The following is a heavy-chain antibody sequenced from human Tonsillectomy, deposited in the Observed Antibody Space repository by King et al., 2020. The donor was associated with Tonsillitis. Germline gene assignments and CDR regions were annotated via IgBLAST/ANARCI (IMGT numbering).Heavy chain of an antibody. V-gene: IGHV3-23*04. J-gene: IGHJ4*02. CDR1: GFTFSSYA. CDR3: AKGNGGGGSCCLDY. CDR2: IRDSGGST. Sequence: VQLVESGGGLVQPGGSLRLSCAVSGFTFSSYAMGWVRQAPGGGLAWGSVIRDSGGSTYHADSVKGRFTISRDNSKNTLYLQMNSLGAEDTAVYYCAKGNGGGGSCCLDYWGQGTLVTVSS. D-gene: IGHD2-15*01.